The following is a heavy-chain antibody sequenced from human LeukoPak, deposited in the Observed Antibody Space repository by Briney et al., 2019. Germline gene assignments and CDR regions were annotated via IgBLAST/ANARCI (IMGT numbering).Heavy chain of an antibody. CDR2: IYYSGST. Sequence: SETLSLTCTVSGGSISSYYWSWIRQPPGKGLEWIGYIYYSGSTNYNPSLKSRVTISVDTSKDQFSLKLSSVTAADTAVYYCARVPVAATPRSSYGADYYYYGMDVWGQGTTVTVSS. CDR1: GGSISSYY. CDR3: ARVPVAATPRSSYGADYYYYGMDV. D-gene: IGHD2-15*01. V-gene: IGHV4-59*01. J-gene: IGHJ6*02.